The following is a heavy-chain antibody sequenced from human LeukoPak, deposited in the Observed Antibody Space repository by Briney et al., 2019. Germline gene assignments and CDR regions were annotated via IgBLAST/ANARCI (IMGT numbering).Heavy chain of an antibody. D-gene: IGHD3-22*01. CDR1: GFTFSNAW. CDR2: IWYDGSNI. V-gene: IGHV3-33*08. CDR3: ARARNDYDSNGFSFLDY. J-gene: IGHJ4*02. Sequence: SGGSLRLSCAASGFTFSNAWMSWVRQAPGEGLEWVAVIWYDGSNIYYADSVKGRFTISRDNSKNTLYLQMNSLRAEDTALYYCARARNDYDSNGFSFLDYWGQGTLVTVSS.